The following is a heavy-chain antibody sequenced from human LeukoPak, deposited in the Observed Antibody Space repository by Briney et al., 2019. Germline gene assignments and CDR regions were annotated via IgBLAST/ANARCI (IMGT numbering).Heavy chain of an antibody. CDR3: AKLPWDDILTAYSQYSFFDS. CDR1: GITYSSYA. Sequence: GGSLRLSCGVSGITYSSYAMSWVRQAPGKGLEWVSVINGSGGSTYYADSVKGRFTISRDNSKNTLYLEMNSLRAEDTAVFYCAKLPWDDILTAYSQYSFFDSWGQGTLVTVSS. V-gene: IGHV3-23*01. D-gene: IGHD3-9*01. J-gene: IGHJ4*02. CDR2: INGSGGST.